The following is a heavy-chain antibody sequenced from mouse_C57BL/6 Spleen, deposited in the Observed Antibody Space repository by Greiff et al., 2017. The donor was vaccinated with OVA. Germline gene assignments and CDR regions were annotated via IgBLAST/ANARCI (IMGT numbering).Heavy chain of an antibody. CDR2: INPYNGGT. CDR1: GYTFTDYY. V-gene: IGHV1-19*01. J-gene: IGHJ1*03. Sequence: EVQLQQSGPVLVKPGASVKMSCKASGYTFTDYYMNWVKQSHGKSLEWIGVINPYNGGTSYNQKFKGKATLTVDKSSSTAYMELNSLTSEDSAVYYCARNYYYGSSFWSFDVWGTGTTVTVSS. CDR3: ARNYYYGSSFWSFDV. D-gene: IGHD1-1*01.